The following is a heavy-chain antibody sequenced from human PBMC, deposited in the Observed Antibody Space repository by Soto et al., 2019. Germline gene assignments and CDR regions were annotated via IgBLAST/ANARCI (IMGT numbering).Heavy chain of an antibody. V-gene: IGHV5-51*01. CDR2: IYPGDSDT. CDR3: ARHVGSYSSGYYCGY. CDR1: GYSFTSYW. J-gene: IGHJ4*02. D-gene: IGHD3-22*01. Sequence: GESLKISCKGSGYSFTSYWIGWVRQMPGKGLEWMGIIYPGDSDTRYSPSFQGQVTISADKSISTAYLQWSSLKASDTAMYYCARHVGSYSSGYYCGYWGQGTLVTVSS.